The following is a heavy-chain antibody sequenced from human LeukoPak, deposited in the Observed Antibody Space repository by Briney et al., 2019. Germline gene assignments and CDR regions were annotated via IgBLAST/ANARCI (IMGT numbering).Heavy chain of an antibody. J-gene: IGHJ4*02. Sequence: PSETLSLTCTVSGGSISSSRYYWGWIRQPPGKGLEWIGSIYYSGSTYYNPSLKSRVTISVDTSKNQFSLKLSSVTAADTAVYYCARQGGSYGGDFDYWGQGTLVTVSS. CDR3: ARQGGSYGGDFDY. CDR2: IYYSGST. D-gene: IGHD1-26*01. V-gene: IGHV4-39*01. CDR1: GGSISSSRYY.